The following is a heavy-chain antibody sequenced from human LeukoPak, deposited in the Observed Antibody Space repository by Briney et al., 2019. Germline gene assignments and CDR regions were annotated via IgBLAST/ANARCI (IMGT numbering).Heavy chain of an antibody. CDR1: GYTFTGYY. D-gene: IGHD3-22*01. CDR2: INPNSGGT. J-gene: IGHJ4*02. CDR3: ARDRGMSTYYYDSSGSNGFDY. V-gene: IGHV1-2*02. Sequence: GASVKVSCKASGYTFTGYYMHWVRQAPGQGLEWMGWINPNSGGTNYAQKFQGRVTMTRDTSISTAYMELSRLRSDDTAVYYCARDRGMSTYYYDSSGSNGFDYWGQGTLVTVSS.